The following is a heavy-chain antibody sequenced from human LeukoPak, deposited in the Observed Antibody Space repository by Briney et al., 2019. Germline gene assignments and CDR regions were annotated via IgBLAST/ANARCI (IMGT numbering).Heavy chain of an antibody. D-gene: IGHD3-16*01. J-gene: IGHJ4*02. CDR1: GGSFSDYY. CDR3: ARALWAGVEHYFDY. Sequence: SETLSLTCAVYGGSFSDYYWSWIRQPPGKGLEWIGEINHSGSTNYNPSLKSRVTISVDTSKNQFSLKLSSVSAADTAVYYCARALWAGVEHYFDYWGQGTLVTVSS. CDR2: INHSGST. V-gene: IGHV4-34*01.